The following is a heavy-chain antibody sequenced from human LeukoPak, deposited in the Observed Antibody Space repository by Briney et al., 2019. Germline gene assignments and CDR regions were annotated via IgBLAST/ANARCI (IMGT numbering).Heavy chain of an antibody. V-gene: IGHV4-61*02. CDR3: ARTPLRGATFFTSYPNWFDT. Sequence: PSETLSLTCTVSGGSISSGSYYWSWIRQPAGKGLEWIGRVYSSGSTDYNPSLKSRLSISVDTSKIQFSLRLSSVTVADTAVYYCARTPLRGATFFTSYPNWFDTWGQGTLVTVSS. CDR2: VYSSGST. J-gene: IGHJ5*02. D-gene: IGHD3-10*01. CDR1: GGSISSGSYY.